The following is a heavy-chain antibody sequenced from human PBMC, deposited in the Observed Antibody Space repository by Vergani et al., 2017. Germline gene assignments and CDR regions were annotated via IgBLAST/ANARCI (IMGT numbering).Heavy chain of an antibody. CDR3: ARGKLELRWAWFDP. V-gene: IGHV4-61*02. D-gene: IGHD1-7*01. CDR2: IYTSGST. J-gene: IGHJ5*02. Sequence: QVQLQESGPGLVKPSQTLSLTCTVSGGSISSGSYYWSWIRQPAGKGLEWIGRIYTSGSTNYNPSLKSRVTISVDTSKNQFSLKLSSVTAADTAVYYCARGKLELRWAWFDPWGQGTLVTVSS. CDR1: GGSISSGSYY.